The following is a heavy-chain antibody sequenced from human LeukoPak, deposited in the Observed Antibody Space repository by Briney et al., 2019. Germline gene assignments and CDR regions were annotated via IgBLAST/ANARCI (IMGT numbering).Heavy chain of an antibody. V-gene: IGHV3-21*01. Sequence: GGSLRLSCAASGFTFSSYSMNWVRQAPGKGLEWVSSISSSSSYIYYADSVKGRFTISRDNAKNSLYLQMNSLRAEDTAVYYCARGPGAYYYYYYMDVWGKGTTVTISS. CDR2: ISSSSSYI. D-gene: IGHD3-10*01. CDR3: ARGPGAYYYYYYMDV. J-gene: IGHJ6*03. CDR1: GFTFSSYS.